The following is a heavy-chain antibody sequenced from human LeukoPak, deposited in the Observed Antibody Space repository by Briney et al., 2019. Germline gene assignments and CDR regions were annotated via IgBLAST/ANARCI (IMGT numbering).Heavy chain of an antibody. CDR2: ISSSSSYI. Sequence: GGSLRLSCGASGFTLSDYSMNWVRQAPGKGLEWVSSISSSSSYISYADSVKGRFTISRDNAENSVYLQMNSLRPEDTSVYYCARSPTSWYFDYWGQGTLVTVSS. J-gene: IGHJ4*02. D-gene: IGHD2-2*01. CDR1: GFTLSDYS. CDR3: ARSPTSWYFDY. V-gene: IGHV3-21*01.